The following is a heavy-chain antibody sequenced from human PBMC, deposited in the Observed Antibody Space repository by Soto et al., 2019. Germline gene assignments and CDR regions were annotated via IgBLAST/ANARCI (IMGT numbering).Heavy chain of an antibody. CDR1: GYSFTSFW. CDR2: FNPDDSET. Sequence: GESLKISCKGSGYSFTSFWIGWVRQMPGEGLEWMGVFNPDDSETTYSPSFQGQVTFSGDKYINTAYLQWSSLKASDTAMYCCARAAYCSVSTCDKGAGIDAFHIWGQGTMVTVSS. CDR3: ARAAYCSVSTCDKGAGIDAFHI. V-gene: IGHV5-51*01. J-gene: IGHJ3*02. D-gene: IGHD2-15*01.